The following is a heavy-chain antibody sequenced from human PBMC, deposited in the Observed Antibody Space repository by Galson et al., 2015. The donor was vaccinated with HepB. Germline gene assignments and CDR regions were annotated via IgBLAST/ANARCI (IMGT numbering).Heavy chain of an antibody. CDR1: GGSFSGYY. V-gene: IGHV4-34*01. Sequence: SETLSLTCAVYGGSFSGYYWSWIRQPPGKGLEWIGEINHSGSTNYNPSLKSRVTISVDTSKNQFSLKLSSVTAADTAVYYCASERRRNYYYGSGSLKYFQHWGQGTLVTVSS. D-gene: IGHD3-10*01. CDR3: ASERRRNYYYGSGSLKYFQH. J-gene: IGHJ1*01. CDR2: INHSGST.